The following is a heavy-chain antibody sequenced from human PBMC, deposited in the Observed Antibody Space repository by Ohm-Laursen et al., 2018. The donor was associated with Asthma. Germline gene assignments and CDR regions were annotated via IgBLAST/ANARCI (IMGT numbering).Heavy chain of an antibody. Sequence: SLRLSCTASGFTFSSYGMHWVRQAPGKGLEWVAVISYDGSNKYYADSVKGRFTISRDNSKNTLYLQMNSLRSEDTAVYYCAREAAYCGGDCYSFWRSLVVGGMDVWGQGTTVTVSS. J-gene: IGHJ6*02. CDR1: GFTFSSYG. D-gene: IGHD2-21*02. V-gene: IGHV3-30*03. CDR3: AREAAYCGGDCYSFWRSLVVGGMDV. CDR2: ISYDGSNK.